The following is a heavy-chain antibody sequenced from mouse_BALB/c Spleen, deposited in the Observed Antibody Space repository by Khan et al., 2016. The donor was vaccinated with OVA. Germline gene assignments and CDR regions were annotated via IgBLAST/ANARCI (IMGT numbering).Heavy chain of an antibody. CDR1: GYSITSDYA. CDR2: ISYSGST. V-gene: IGHV3-2*02. Sequence: VQLKQSGPGLVKPSQSLSLTCTVTGYSITSDYAWNWIRQFPGNKLEWMGYISYSGSTSYNPSLKSRISITRDTSKNQFFLQLNSVTTEDTATYYWASGTYYGNAWFAYWGQGTLVTVSA. J-gene: IGHJ3*01. CDR3: ASGTYYGNAWFAY. D-gene: IGHD2-10*01.